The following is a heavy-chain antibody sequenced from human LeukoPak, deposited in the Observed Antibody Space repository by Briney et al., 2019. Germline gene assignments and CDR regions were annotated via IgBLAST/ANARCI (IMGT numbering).Heavy chain of an antibody. CDR1: GGSFSGYY. CDR2: INHSGST. D-gene: IGHD2-2*01. Sequence: PSETLSLTCAVYGGSFSGYYWSWIRQPPGKGLEWIGEINHSGSTNYNPSLKSRVTISVDTSKNQFSLKLSSVTAADTAVYYCARDIVVVPAAKSPRPAGHYYYGMDVWGQGTTVTVSS. J-gene: IGHJ6*02. CDR3: ARDIVVVPAAKSPRPAGHYYYGMDV. V-gene: IGHV4-34*01.